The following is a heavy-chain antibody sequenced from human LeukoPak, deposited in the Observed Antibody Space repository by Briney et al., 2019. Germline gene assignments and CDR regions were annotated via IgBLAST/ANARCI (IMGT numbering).Heavy chain of an antibody. J-gene: IGHJ4*02. Sequence: PGGSLRLSCAASGFTVSSNCMSWVRQAPGKGLEWVSVIYSGSNTYYADSVKGRFTISRDNSKNTLYLQMNSLRAEDTAVYYCARECRNYDSSVYFGFDYWGQGTLATVSS. CDR1: GFTVSSNC. D-gene: IGHD3-22*01. CDR2: IYSGSNT. V-gene: IGHV3-53*01. CDR3: ARECRNYDSSVYFGFDY.